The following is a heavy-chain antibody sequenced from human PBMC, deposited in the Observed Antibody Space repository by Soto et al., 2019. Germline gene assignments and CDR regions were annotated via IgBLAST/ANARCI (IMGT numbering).Heavy chain of an antibody. D-gene: IGHD1-26*01. V-gene: IGHV3-23*01. CDR2: IIGSGDNT. CDR1: GFTFSNYA. CDR3: ARGRSQWEIYYFDY. Sequence: GGSLRLSCVASGFTFSNYAISWVRQAPGKGLEWVSTIIGSGDNTFYADSVKGRFTISRDNSNNTVYLQLNSLRAEDTAVYYCARGRSQWEIYYFDYWGPGTLVTVSS. J-gene: IGHJ4*02.